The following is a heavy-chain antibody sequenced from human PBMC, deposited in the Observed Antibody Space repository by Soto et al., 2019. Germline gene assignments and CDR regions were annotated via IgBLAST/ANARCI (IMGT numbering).Heavy chain of an antibody. D-gene: IGHD5-12*01. Sequence: XSVKVSCKASGYTFTSYAMHWVRQAPGQRLERMGWINAGNGNTKYSQKYQGRVTITRDTSASTAYMELSSLRSEDTAVYYCASRWLRPPYYYYYGMDVWGQGTTVTVSS. CDR2: INAGNGNT. CDR1: GYTFTSYA. CDR3: ASRWLRPPYYYYYGMDV. V-gene: IGHV1-3*01. J-gene: IGHJ6*02.